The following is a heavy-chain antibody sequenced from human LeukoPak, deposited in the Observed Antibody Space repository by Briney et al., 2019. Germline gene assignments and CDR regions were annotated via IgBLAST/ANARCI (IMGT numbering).Heavy chain of an antibody. CDR1: GGSISNYY. Sequence: SETLSLTCTVSGGSISNYYWSWIRQPPGKGLEWIGVILSSGSTYYNPSLKSRVTISADTSNNQFSLKLNSVTAADTAVYYCARAGPRRDGYNADYWGQGTLVTVSS. CDR3: ARAGPRRDGYNADY. CDR2: ILSSGST. J-gene: IGHJ4*02. D-gene: IGHD5-24*01. V-gene: IGHV4-59*01.